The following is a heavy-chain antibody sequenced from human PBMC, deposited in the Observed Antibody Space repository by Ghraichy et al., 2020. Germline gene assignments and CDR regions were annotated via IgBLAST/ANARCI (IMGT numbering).Heavy chain of an antibody. V-gene: IGHV1-3*01. CDR2: INAGNGNT. CDR1: GYTFTSYA. D-gene: IGHD6-13*01. CDR3: ARVNRIAAADY. J-gene: IGHJ4*02. Sequence: ASVKVSCKASGYTFTSYAMYWVRHAPGQRLEWMGWINAGNGNTKYSTTFQFRVTITRDTSSSTAYMELSSLRSEDTAVYYCARVNRIAAADYWGQGTLVTVSS.